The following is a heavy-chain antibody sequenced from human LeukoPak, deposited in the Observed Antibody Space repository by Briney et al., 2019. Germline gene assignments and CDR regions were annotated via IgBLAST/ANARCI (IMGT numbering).Heavy chain of an antibody. J-gene: IGHJ4*02. V-gene: IGHV4-4*07. CDR3: ARGITIFGVYGALLGY. CDR2: IYTSGST. D-gene: IGHD3-3*01. CDR1: GGSISSYY. Sequence: SETLSLTCTVSGGSISSYYLSWIRQPAGKGLEWIGRIYTSGSTNYNPSLKSRVTMSVDTSKNQFSLKLSSVTAADTAVYYCARGITIFGVYGALLGYWGRGTLVTVSS.